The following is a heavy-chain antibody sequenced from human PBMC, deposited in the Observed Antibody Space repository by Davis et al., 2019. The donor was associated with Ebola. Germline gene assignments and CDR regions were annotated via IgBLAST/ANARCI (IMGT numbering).Heavy chain of an antibody. CDR3: ARGYSSTYPRLNY. D-gene: IGHD2/OR15-2a*01. V-gene: IGHV4-61*08. J-gene: IGHJ4*02. CDR1: GGSISSGGYY. Sequence: MPSETLSLTCTVSGGSISSGGYYWSWIRQPPGKGLEWIGYINYSGRTNYNPSLKSRVTISVDTSKNQFSLKLSSVTAADTAVYYCARGYSSTYPRLNYWGQGTLVTISS. CDR2: INYSGRT.